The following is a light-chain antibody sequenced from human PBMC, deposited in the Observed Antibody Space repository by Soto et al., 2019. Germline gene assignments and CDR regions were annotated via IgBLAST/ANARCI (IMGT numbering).Light chain of an antibody. Sequence: DLPMTQSPFSLSASVGDTVTLTCRASQDISNYLNWLQQKPGKAPKLLIYAASTLQTGVPSRFSGSESGTDFTLTISSLQPEDFAIYFCLQSYTFPFTFGPGTRVEIK. J-gene: IGKJ3*01. CDR3: LQSYTFPFT. V-gene: IGKV1-39*01. CDR1: QDISNY. CDR2: AAS.